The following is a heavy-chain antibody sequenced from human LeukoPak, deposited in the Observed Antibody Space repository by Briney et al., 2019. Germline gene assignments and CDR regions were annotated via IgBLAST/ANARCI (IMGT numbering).Heavy chain of an antibody. V-gene: IGHV3-49*03. CDR3: TRVDCSGASCYGEGWFDP. CDR2: IRTEGYGGTT. Sequence: GGSLGLSCLGSGFTFGDHAMSWFHQAPGKGLEWVGFIRTEGYGGTTESAASVKDRFSILRDDSKSVVYLQMNSLKTEDTAVYYCTRVDCSGASCYGEGWFDPWGQGILVTVSS. J-gene: IGHJ5*02. D-gene: IGHD2-15*01. CDR1: GFTFGDHA.